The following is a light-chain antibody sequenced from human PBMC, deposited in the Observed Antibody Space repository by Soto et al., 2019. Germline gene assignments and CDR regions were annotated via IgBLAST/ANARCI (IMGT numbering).Light chain of an antibody. J-gene: IGKJ1*01. CDR2: AAS. CDR1: EVISQW. Sequence: DIQMTQSPSSVSAPVGDRVTITCRATEVISQWLAWYQQKPGKPPRVRIYAASTLQNGVPSRFSGRGFGTDFTLTINSLQPEDSGNYYCQQANSFPQTFGLGTRVEIK. V-gene: IGKV1-12*01. CDR3: QQANSFPQT.